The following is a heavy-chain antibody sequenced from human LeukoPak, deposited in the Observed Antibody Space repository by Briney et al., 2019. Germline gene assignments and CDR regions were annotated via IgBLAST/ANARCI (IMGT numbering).Heavy chain of an antibody. V-gene: IGHV3-30-3*01. Sequence: PWGSLTLSCAASGFTFSSYAMHWVRQAPGKGLEWVAVISYDGSNKYYADSVKGRFTISRDNSKNTLYLQMNSLRAEDTAVYYCALTVAGWGQGTLVTVSS. J-gene: IGHJ4*02. D-gene: IGHD6-19*01. CDR2: ISYDGSNK. CDR3: ALTVAG. CDR1: GFTFSSYA.